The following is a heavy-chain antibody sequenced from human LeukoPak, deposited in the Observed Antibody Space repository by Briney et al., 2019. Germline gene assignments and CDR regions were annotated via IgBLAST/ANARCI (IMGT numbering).Heavy chain of an antibody. CDR3: AKDRYDWGY. J-gene: IGHJ4*02. V-gene: IGHV3-23*01. CDR1: GFTFSSYA. D-gene: IGHD3-16*01. Sequence: GSLRLSCGASGFTFSSYAMSWVRQAPGKGLEWVSGISGSGSSTSYADSVKGRFTISRDNSKNTLYLQMNSLRGDDTAVYYCAKDRYDWGYWGQGTLVTVSS. CDR2: ISGSGSST.